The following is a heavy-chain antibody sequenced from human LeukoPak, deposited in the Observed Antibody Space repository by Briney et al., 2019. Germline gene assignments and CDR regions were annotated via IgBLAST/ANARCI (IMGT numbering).Heavy chain of an antibody. D-gene: IGHD1-26*01. CDR2: ISSSSSYI. CDR3: ARDRSYNWFDP. V-gene: IGHV3-21*01. J-gene: IGHJ5*02. CDR1: GFTFSSYS. Sequence: GSLRLSCAASGFTFSSYSMNWVRQAPGKGLEWVSSISSSSSYIYYADSVKGRFTISRDNAKNSLFLQMNSLRAEDTAVYYCARDRSYNWFDPWGQGTLVTVSS.